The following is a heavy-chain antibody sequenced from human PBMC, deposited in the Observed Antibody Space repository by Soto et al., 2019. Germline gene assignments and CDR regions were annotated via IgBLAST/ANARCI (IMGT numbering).Heavy chain of an antibody. CDR2: ISTSGSSI. CDR3: ARCPSADWFDP. D-gene: IGHD6-25*01. Sequence: GGSLRLSCAASVFTFSSYEMNWVRQAPGKGLEWVSKISTSGSSIYYADSVKGRFTISRDNAKNSLYLHMNSLRAEDTAVYYCARCPSADWFDPWGQGTLVTAPQ. CDR1: VFTFSSYE. J-gene: IGHJ5*02. V-gene: IGHV3-48*03.